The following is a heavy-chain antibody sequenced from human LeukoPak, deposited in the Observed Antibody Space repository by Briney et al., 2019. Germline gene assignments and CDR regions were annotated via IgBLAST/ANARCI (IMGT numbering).Heavy chain of an antibody. D-gene: IGHD3-22*01. CDR3: ARGSPINYYDSSGYYSGINYLDY. J-gene: IGHJ4*02. CDR1: GFTFSSYW. V-gene: IGHV3-7*03. Sequence: GGSLRLSCAASGFTFSSYWMNGARKAPGKGLEWVASINHNGNVNYYVDSVKGRFTISRDNAKNSLYLQMSNLRAEDTAVYYCARGSPINYYDSSGYYSGINYLDYWGQGTLATVSS. CDR2: INHNGNVN.